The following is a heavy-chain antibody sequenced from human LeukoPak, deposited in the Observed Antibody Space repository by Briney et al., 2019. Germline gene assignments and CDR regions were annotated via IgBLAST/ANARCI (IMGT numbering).Heavy chain of an antibody. J-gene: IGHJ3*02. Sequence: ASVKVSCEASGYTFTGYYMHWVRPTPRQGLWWMGWINPNSGGTNYAQKFQGKVTMTRDTSISTAYMELSRLRSDNTAGYYCARVTAILLWFEESEKGAFDIWGQGTMVTVSS. D-gene: IGHD3-10*01. CDR1: GYTFTGYY. V-gene: IGHV1-2*02. CDR2: INPNSGGT. CDR3: ARVTAILLWFEESEKGAFDI.